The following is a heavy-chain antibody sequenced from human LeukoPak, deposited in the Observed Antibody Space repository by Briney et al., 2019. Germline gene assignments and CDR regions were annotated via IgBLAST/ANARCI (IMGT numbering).Heavy chain of an antibody. CDR1: QFTFSSHT. D-gene: IGHD3-10*01. CDR2: MSVGSSFI. V-gene: IGHV3-21*05. Sequence: GGSLRLSCAASQFTFSSHTFNWVRQTPVKGLEWVAYMSVGSSFIYYSDSVRGRFTISRDNAKNSLYLQMNSLRAEDTAVYYCAREGRAIAFDIWGQGTMVTVSS. CDR3: AREGRAIAFDI. J-gene: IGHJ3*02.